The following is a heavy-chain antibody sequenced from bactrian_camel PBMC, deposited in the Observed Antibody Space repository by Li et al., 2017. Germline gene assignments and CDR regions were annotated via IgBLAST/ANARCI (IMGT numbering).Heavy chain of an antibody. Sequence: HVQLVESGGGSVQAGGSLKLSCAVDGSSGYILRRCKMGWWRRAPGKEREGVAFLHSGGGTTYYADSVKGRFTISKDKATNTLYLEMNNLEPEGTGMYYCAADRRLWLCAVYGTSRASGRYLQVWGQGTQVTVS. D-gene: IGHD6*01. V-gene: IGHV3S54*01. CDR1: GSSGYILRRCK. CDR2: LHSGGGTT. CDR3: AADRRLWLCAVYGTSRASGRYLQV. J-gene: IGHJ2*01.